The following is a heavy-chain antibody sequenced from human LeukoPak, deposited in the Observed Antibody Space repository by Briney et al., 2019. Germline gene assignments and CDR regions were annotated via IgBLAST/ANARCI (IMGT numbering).Heavy chain of an antibody. CDR2: IIPIFGTA. J-gene: IGHJ6*03. D-gene: IGHD2-2*02. CDR3: AMGPSIPSYMDV. V-gene: IGHV1-69*13. Sequence: SVKVSCKASGGTFSSYAISWVRQAPGQGLEWMGGIIPIFGTANYAQKFQGRVTITADESTSTAYMELSSLRSEDTAVYYCAMGPSIPSYMDVWGKGTTVTVSS. CDR1: GGTFSSYA.